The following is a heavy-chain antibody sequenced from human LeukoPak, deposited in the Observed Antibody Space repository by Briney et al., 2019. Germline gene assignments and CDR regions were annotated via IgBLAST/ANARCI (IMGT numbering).Heavy chain of an antibody. V-gene: IGHV3-21*01. CDR3: ASYYDFWSGYYNPFDY. Sequence: GGSLTLSCAASGFTFSSYSMNWVRQAPGKGLEWVSSISSSSSYIYYADSVKGRFTISRDNAKNSLYLQMNSLRADDTAVYYCASYYDFWSGYYNPFDYWGQGTLVTVSS. J-gene: IGHJ4*02. D-gene: IGHD3-3*01. CDR1: GFTFSSYS. CDR2: ISSSSSYI.